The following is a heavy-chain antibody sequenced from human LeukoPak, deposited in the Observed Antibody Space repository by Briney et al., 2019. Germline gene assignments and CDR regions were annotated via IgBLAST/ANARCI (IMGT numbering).Heavy chain of an antibody. CDR3: ARPRGCGSARCNNFDY. D-gene: IGHD2-2*01. J-gene: IGHJ4*02. CDR2: MSEDGNEI. V-gene: IGHV3-7*01. Sequence: QTGGSLRLSCTVSGFIFSDFSMSLVRQAPGKGLEWVAKMSEDGNEIFYVDSVKGRFTISRDNTKKSLYLQLNSLRPEDSAVYYCARPRGCGSARCNNFDYWGQGTLVTVSS. CDR1: GFIFSDFS.